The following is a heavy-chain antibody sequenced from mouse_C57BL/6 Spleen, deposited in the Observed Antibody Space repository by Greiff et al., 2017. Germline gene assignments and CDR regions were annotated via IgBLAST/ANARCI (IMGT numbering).Heavy chain of an antibody. J-gene: IGHJ1*03. CDR3: ARLLRRYFDV. CDR1: GYTFTSYW. D-gene: IGHD1-2*01. V-gene: IGHV1-59*01. CDR2: IDPSDSYT. Sequence: QVQLQQSGAELVRPGTSVKLSCKASGYTFTSYWMHWVKQRPGQGLEWIGVIDPSDSYTNYNQKFKGKATLTVDTSSSTAYMQLSSLTSEDSAVYYCARLLRRYFDVWGTGTTVTVSS.